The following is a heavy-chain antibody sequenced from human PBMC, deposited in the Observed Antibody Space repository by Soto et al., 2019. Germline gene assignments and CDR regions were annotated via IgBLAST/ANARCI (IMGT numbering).Heavy chain of an antibody. V-gene: IGHV4-34*01. CDR2: INHSGST. D-gene: IGHD2-21*02. CDR1: GGSFSGYY. Sequence: PSETLSLTCAVYGGSFSGYYWSWIRQPPGKGLEWIGEINHSGSTNYNPSLKSRVTISVDTSKNQFSLKLSSVTAADTAVYYCARGRVGYGPDRPESTAYCGGDCYSPYFDYWGQGTLVTVSS. CDR3: ARGRVGYGPDRPESTAYCGGDCYSPYFDY. J-gene: IGHJ4*02.